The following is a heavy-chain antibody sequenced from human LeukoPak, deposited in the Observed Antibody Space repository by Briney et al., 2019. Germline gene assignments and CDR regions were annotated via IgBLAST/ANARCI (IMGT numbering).Heavy chain of an antibody. CDR3: ARDRESSGFFSYYYGMDV. D-gene: IGHD6-19*01. Sequence: SVKVSCKASGGTFSSYAISWVRQAPGQGLEWMGGIIPIFGTANYAQKFQGRVTITADESTSTVYMDLSSLTYEDTAVYYCARDRESSGFFSYYYGMDVWGQGTTVTVSS. CDR2: IIPIFGTA. V-gene: IGHV1-69*13. CDR1: GGTFSSYA. J-gene: IGHJ6*02.